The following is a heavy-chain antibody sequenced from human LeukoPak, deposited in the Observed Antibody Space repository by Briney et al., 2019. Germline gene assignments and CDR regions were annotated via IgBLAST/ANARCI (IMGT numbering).Heavy chain of an antibody. V-gene: IGHV1-46*01. CDR3: ATVGIFLYSSSWYYFDY. CDR1: GYIFTNYY. D-gene: IGHD6-13*01. J-gene: IGHJ4*02. CDR2: INPVGGVT. Sequence: GASVKISCKASGYIFTNYYLYWVRQAPGQGLEWMGVINPVGGVTTYAQRFQGRVTMTRDTSTSTFDMELSSLKSEDTAVYYCATVGIFLYSSSWYYFDYWGQGTLVTVSS.